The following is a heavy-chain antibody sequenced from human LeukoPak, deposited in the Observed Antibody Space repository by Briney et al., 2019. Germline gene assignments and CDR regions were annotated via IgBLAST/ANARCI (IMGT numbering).Heavy chain of an antibody. CDR3: ARDRFYGSGSYQNAGGCFDD. CDR1: GFTFSTYC. V-gene: IGHV3-48*02. Sequence: GGSLTLSCAVSGFTFSTYCVNWVRQAPGKGLECVSYISSSSSTIFYAASGKGRFTFSRDNAKRSLYLQLNSLRDEDTALYYCARDRFYGSGSYQNAGGCFDDWGQGTLVTVSS. J-gene: IGHJ4*02. D-gene: IGHD3-10*01. CDR2: ISSSSSTI.